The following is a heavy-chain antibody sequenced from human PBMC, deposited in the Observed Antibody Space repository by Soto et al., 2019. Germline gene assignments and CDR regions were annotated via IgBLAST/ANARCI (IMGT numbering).Heavy chain of an antibody. Sequence: SGPTLVNPTQTLTLTCTFSGFSLSTSGMCVSWIRQPPGKALEWLALIYWDDDKRYSPSLRSRLTINKDTSKNQVVLTMTNMDPVDTATYYCIQSRCGGDCLQSYASHYYYGMDVWGQGTKVTVSS. V-gene: IGHV2-5*08. D-gene: IGHD2-21*02. CDR1: GFSLSTSGMC. CDR2: IYWDDDK. CDR3: IQSRCGGDCLQSYASHYYYGMDV. J-gene: IGHJ6*02.